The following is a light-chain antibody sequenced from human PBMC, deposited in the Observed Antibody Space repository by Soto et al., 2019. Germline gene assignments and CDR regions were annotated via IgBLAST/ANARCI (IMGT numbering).Light chain of an antibody. CDR1: QSISSW. Sequence: IQMTQSPSTLSASVGDRVTITCRASQSISSWLAWYQQKPGKAPKLLIYKASSLESGVPSRFSGSGSGTDFTLTITSLQPDDFATYYCQQYNSYSWTFGQGTKVDIK. CDR2: KAS. V-gene: IGKV1-5*03. J-gene: IGKJ1*01. CDR3: QQYNSYSWT.